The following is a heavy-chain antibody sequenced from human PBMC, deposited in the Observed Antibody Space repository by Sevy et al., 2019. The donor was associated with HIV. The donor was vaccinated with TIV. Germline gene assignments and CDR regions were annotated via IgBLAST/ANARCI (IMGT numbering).Heavy chain of an antibody. J-gene: IGHJ4*02. CDR1: GFTFSSYA. V-gene: IGHV3-30*18. D-gene: IGHD3-22*01. CDR2: IPYDGSSK. Sequence: GGSLRLSCAASGFTFSSYAMHWVRQAPGKGLEWVAAIPYDGSSKYYADSGKGRLTISRDNSKNTLYLQMNSLRAEDTALYYCAKGQTAYYDTSGPVDYWGQGTLVTVSS. CDR3: AKGQTAYYDTSGPVDY.